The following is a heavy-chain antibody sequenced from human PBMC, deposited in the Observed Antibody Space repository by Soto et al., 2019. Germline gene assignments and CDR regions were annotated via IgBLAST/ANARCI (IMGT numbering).Heavy chain of an antibody. CDR1: GGAFSGYI. CDR3: ARGLITGSHYAGGWYYFDS. D-gene: IGHD1-26*01. CDR2: IKHSRSA. Sequence: QVQLQQSGAGLLKPSETLSLTCDVYGGAFSGYIWTWIRQAPGKGLQWMGQIKHSRSANNNPSLNIRVTISLHTSNSQFSLGLSSVTAADTAVYYCARGLITGSHYAGGWYYFDSWGQGTQVTVSS. J-gene: IGHJ4*02. V-gene: IGHV4-34*01.